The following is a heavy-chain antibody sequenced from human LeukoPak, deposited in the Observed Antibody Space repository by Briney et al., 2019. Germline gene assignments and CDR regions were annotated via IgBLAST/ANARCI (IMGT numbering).Heavy chain of an antibody. J-gene: IGHJ4*02. CDR3: ARLLDYFDY. Sequence: SETLSLTCTVSGGSISSGGYYWSWIRQHPGKGLEWIGYIYYSGSTYYNPSLRSRVIMSVDTSKNQFPLKLGSVTAADTAVYYCARLLDYFDYWGQGTLVTVSS. V-gene: IGHV4-31*03. CDR1: GGSISSGGYY. CDR2: IYYSGST.